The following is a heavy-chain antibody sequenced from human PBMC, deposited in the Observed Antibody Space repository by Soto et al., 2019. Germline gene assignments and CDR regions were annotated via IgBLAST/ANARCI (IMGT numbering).Heavy chain of an antibody. CDR2: IKQDGSEK. J-gene: IGHJ5*02. Sequence: GGSLRLSCAASGFTFSSYWMSWVRQAPGKGLEWVANIKQDGSEKYYVDSVKGRFTISRDNAKNSLYLQMNSLRAEDTAVYYCARVPGVGCSSTSCYPNWFDPWGQGTLVTVSS. D-gene: IGHD2-2*01. CDR3: ARVPGVGCSSTSCYPNWFDP. CDR1: GFTFSSYW. V-gene: IGHV3-7*01.